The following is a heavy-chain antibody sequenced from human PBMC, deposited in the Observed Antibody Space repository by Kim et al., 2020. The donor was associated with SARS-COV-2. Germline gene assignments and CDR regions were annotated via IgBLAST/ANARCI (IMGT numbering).Heavy chain of an antibody. Sequence: DSVEGRFTISRDNSKNTLYLQMNSLRAEDTAVYYCATWGGAVAGTGEAFDIWGQGTMVTVSS. D-gene: IGHD6-19*01. CDR3: ATWGGAVAGTGEAFDI. J-gene: IGHJ3*02. V-gene: IGHV3-30*03.